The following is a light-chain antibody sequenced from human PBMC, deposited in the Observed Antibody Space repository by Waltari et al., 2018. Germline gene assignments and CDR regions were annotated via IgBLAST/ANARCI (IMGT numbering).Light chain of an antibody. V-gene: IGKV3-20*01. Sequence: EIVLTQSPGTLSLSPGERATRSCRASQSVNNRYLAWYQQKPGQAPRLLIFGASSRATGIPDRFSGSGSGTDFSLTISRLEPEDSAVYYCQQYGGSPGTFGGGTKVEIK. CDR2: GAS. CDR3: QQYGGSPGT. J-gene: IGKJ4*01. CDR1: QSVNNRY.